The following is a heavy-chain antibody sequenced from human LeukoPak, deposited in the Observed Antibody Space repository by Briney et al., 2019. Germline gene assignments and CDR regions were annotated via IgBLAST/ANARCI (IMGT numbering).Heavy chain of an antibody. CDR2: ISSSSSYI. J-gene: IGHJ3*02. CDR3: ARDRMGWELAVSGAFDI. D-gene: IGHD1-26*01. CDR1: GFTFSSYS. V-gene: IGHV3-21*01. Sequence: GGSLRLSCAASGFTFSSYSMNWVRQAPGKGLAWVSSISSSSSYIYYADSVKGRFTISRDNAKNSLYLQMNSLRAEDTAVYYCARDRMGWELAVSGAFDIWGQGTMVTVSS.